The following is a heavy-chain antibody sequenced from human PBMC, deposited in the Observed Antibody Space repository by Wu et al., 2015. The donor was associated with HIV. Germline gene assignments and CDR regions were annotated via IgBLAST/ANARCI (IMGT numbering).Heavy chain of an antibody. CDR3: ARAPRGSSGWLDWFDP. CDR1: GYTFTGYY. Sequence: QVQLVQSGAEVKKPGASVKVSCKASGYTFTGYYMHWVRQAPGQGLEWMGWINPNSGGTNYAQKFQGRVTMTRDTSISTAYMELSRLRSDDTAVYYCARAPRGSSGWLDWFDPWGQGTLVTVSS. J-gene: IGHJ5*02. V-gene: IGHV1-2*02. CDR2: INPNSGGT. D-gene: IGHD6-19*01.